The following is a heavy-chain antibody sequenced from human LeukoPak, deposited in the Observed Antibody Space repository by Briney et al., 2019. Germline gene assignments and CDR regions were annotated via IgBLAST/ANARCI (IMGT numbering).Heavy chain of an antibody. CDR2: ISASSGST. Sequence: GGSLRLSCEASGFTFSSYGISWVRQAPGQGLEWMGCISASSGSTNYAQSLQGRVTMTTDTSTSTAYMQLRSLRADDTAVYYCATSFDWSTPDYWGQGTLVTVSS. V-gene: IGHV1-18*04. J-gene: IGHJ4*02. CDR3: ATSFDWSTPDY. CDR1: GFTFSSYG. D-gene: IGHD3-9*01.